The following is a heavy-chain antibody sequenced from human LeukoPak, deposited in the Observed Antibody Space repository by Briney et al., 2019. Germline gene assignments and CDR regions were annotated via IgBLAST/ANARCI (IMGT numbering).Heavy chain of an antibody. CDR2: IKPNSGAT. CDR3: AKGGEDDCGDY. J-gene: IGHJ4*02. D-gene: IGHD2-21*02. CDR1: GYTFTGYY. V-gene: IGHV1-2*02. Sequence: GASVKVSCKASGYTFTGYYIHWVRQAPGQGLEWMGWIKPNSGATKYAQRFQGRVTMTRDTSITTAYMELSRLISDDTAVYYCAKGGEDDCGDYWGQGTLVTVSS.